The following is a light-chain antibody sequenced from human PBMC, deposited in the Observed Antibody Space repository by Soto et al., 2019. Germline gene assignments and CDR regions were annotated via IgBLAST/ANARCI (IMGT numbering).Light chain of an antibody. CDR2: AAS. CDR1: QGISSY. Sequence: DIQLTQSPSFLSASVGDRVTIPCRASQGISSYLAWYQQKPGKAPKLLIYAASTLQSGVPSRFSGSGSGTEFTLTISSLQPEDFATYYCQQLNSYPNTFGGGTKVEIK. CDR3: QQLNSYPNT. V-gene: IGKV1-9*01. J-gene: IGKJ4*01.